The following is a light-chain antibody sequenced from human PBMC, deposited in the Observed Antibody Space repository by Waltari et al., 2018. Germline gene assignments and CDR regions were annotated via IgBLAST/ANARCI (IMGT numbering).Light chain of an antibody. Sequence: SYELTQPPAVSVSPGQTARITCSGSALPRKHAYWYHQKSGQVPLLVIYEDNRRPSGIPERFSGSSSGTKATLTITGAQADDEGDYYCYSTDSGGDHRGVCGGGTRLTVL. CDR3: YSTDSGGDHRGV. CDR1: ALPRKH. CDR2: EDN. V-gene: IGLV3-10*01. J-gene: IGLJ3*02.